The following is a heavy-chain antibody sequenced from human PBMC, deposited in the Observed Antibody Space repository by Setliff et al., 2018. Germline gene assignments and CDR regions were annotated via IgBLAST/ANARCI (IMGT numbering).Heavy chain of an antibody. V-gene: IGHV4-34*01. J-gene: IGHJ6*03. D-gene: IGHD3-16*01. CDR1: GGSFSGYY. CDR2: INHSGST. Sequence: PSETLSLTCAVYGGSFSGYYWSWIRQPPGKGLEWIGEINHSGSTNYNPSLKSRVTISVDTSKNQFSLKLSSVTAADTAVYYCARTPFGGVRRTEYMDVWGKGTTVTVSS. CDR3: ARTPFGGVRRTEYMDV.